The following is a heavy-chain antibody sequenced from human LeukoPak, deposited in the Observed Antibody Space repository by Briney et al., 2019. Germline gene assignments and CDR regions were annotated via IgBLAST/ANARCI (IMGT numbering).Heavy chain of an antibody. CDR2: ISGSGGST. CDR1: GFAFSSYA. Sequence: GGSLRLSCAASGFAFSSYAMSWVRQAPGKGLEWVSAISGSGGSTYYADFVKGRFTISRDNSKNTLYLQMNSLRAEDTAVYYCAKGSFQQQLVSDYWGQGTLVTVSS. D-gene: IGHD6-13*01. CDR3: AKGSFQQQLVSDY. V-gene: IGHV3-23*01. J-gene: IGHJ4*02.